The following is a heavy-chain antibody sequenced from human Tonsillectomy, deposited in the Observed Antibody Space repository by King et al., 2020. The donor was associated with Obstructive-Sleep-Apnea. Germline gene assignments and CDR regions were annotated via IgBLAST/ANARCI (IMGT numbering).Heavy chain of an antibody. V-gene: IGHV3-74*01. CDR1: GFPFSSYW. CDR3: ARTLQDWFDP. CDR2: INSDGSRT. Sequence: VQLVESGGGLVQPGGSLRLSCAASGFPFSSYWMHWVRQAPGKGLGWVSRINSDGSRTSYAASVKGRFTLSRDNAQNTLYLQMNSLRAEETAVYYCARTLQDWFDPWGQGTLVTVSS. J-gene: IGHJ5*02.